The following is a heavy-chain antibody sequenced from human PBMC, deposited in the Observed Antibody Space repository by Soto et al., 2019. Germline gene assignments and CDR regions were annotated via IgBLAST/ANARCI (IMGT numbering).Heavy chain of an antibody. CDR1: GYTFTSYG. D-gene: IGHD3-3*01. CDR2: ISAYNGNT. J-gene: IGHJ6*03. CDR3: ARENGYDFWSGYSYYYYYMDV. V-gene: IGHV1-18*01. Sequence: ASVKVSCKASGYTFTSYGISWVRQAPGQGNEWIGWISAYNGNTNYAQKLQGRVTMTTDTSTSTAYMELRSLRSDDTAVYYCARENGYDFWSGYSYYYYYMDVWGKGTTVTVSS.